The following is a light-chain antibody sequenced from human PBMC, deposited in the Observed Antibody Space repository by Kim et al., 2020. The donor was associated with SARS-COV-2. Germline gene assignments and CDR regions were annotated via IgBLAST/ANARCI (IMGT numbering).Light chain of an antibody. CDR1: QDISNY. CDR3: QKCDSAPWA. V-gene: IGKV1-27*01. CDR2: AAS. Sequence: DIQMTQSPSSLSASVGDRVTITCRASQDISNYLAWFQLKPGKAPKLLIYAASALQPGVPSRFSGSGSGTDFTLTVTSLQPEDVATYYCQKCDSAPWAFGHGTKVDIK. J-gene: IGKJ1*01.